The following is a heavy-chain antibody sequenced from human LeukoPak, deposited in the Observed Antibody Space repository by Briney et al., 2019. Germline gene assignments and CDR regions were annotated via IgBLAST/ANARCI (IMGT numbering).Heavy chain of an antibody. J-gene: IGHJ6*03. V-gene: IGHV1-24*01. CDR2: FDPEDGET. D-gene: IGHD3-10*01. Sequence: ASVKVSCKVSGYTLTELSMHWVRQAPGKGLEWMGGFDPEDGETIYAQKFQGRVTMTEDTSTDTAYMELSSLRSEDTAVYYCATPAPSITMVRGASDYYYYMDVWGKGTTVTVSS. CDR1: GYTLTELS. CDR3: ATPAPSITMVRGASDYYYYMDV.